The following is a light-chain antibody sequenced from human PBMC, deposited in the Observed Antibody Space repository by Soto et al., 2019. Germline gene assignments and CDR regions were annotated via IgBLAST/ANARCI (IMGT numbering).Light chain of an antibody. CDR2: GAS. CDR1: QSVSSY. Sequence: EIVLTQSPGTLSLSPGERATLSCRASQSVSSYLAWYQQKPGQAPRLLIYGASTRVTGIPDRFSGSGSGTEFTFTISRLEPEDFALYYCHQYGGPPRTFGQGNKVAIK. V-gene: IGKV3-20*01. CDR3: HQYGGPPRT. J-gene: IGKJ1*01.